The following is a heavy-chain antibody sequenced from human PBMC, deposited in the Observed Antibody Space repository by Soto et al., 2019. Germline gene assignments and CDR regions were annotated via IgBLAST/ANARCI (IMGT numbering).Heavy chain of an antibody. J-gene: IGHJ2*01. V-gene: IGHV4-61*01. CDR3: AAEGFCSGGTCFQHWYYGL. CDR2: IYYSGSS. D-gene: IGHD2-15*01. CDR1: GGSVSSRSYY. Sequence: QVHLQESGPGLVKPSETLSLTCTVSGGSVSSRSYYWNWIRQPPGKGLEYIGYIYYSGSSNYNPSLKSRVTMSVDTSKNQFSLKLSSVTAADTAVYYCAAEGFCSGGTCFQHWYYGLWGRGTLVTVSS.